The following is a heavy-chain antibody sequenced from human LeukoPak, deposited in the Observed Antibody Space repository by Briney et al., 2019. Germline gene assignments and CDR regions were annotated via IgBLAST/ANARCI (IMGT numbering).Heavy chain of an antibody. CDR3: AKDNDYGDYGYFDY. D-gene: IGHD4-17*01. Sequence: GRSLRLSCAASGFTFSSYGMHWVRQAPGKGLEWVAVISYDGSNKYYADSVKGRFTISRDNSKNTLYLQMNSLRAEDTAVYYCAKDNDYGDYGYFDYWGQGTLVTVSS. J-gene: IGHJ4*02. V-gene: IGHV3-30*18. CDR1: GFTFSSYG. CDR2: ISYDGSNK.